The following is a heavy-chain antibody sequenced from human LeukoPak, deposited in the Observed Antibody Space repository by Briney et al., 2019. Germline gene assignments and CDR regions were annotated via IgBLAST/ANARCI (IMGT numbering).Heavy chain of an antibody. D-gene: IGHD3-22*01. V-gene: IGHV3-30-3*01. J-gene: IGHJ4*02. CDR2: ISYDGSNK. Sequence: GGSLRLSCAASGFTFSSYAMHWVRQAPGKGLEWVAVISYDGSNKYYADSVKGRFTISRDNSKNTLYLQMNSLRAEDTAVYYCARDHYYDSSGSRCYFDYWGQGTLVTVSS. CDR3: ARDHYYDSSGSRCYFDY. CDR1: GFTFSSYA.